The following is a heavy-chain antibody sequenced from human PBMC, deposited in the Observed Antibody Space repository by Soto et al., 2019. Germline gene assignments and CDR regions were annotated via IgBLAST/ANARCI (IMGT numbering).Heavy chain of an antibody. V-gene: IGHV3-33*01. CDR2: IWYDGSNK. J-gene: IGHJ6*02. CDR3: ARVLSGSLYSSGWYGYYYGMDV. D-gene: IGHD6-19*01. CDR1: GFTFSSYG. Sequence: QVQLVESGGGVVQPGRSLRLSCAASGFTFSSYGMHWVRQAPGKGLEWVAVIWYDGSNKYYADSVKCRFTISRDNSKNKLYLQMNSLRAEDTAVYYCARVLSGSLYSSGWYGYYYGMDVWGQGPTVTVSS.